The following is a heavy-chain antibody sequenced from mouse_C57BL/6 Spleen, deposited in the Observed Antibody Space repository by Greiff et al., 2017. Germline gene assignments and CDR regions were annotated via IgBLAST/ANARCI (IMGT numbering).Heavy chain of an antibody. Sequence: EVQLQESGAELVKPGASVKLSCTASGFNIKDYYMHWVKQRTEQGLEWIGRIDPEDGETKYAPNFQGKATITADTSSNTAYLQLSSLTSEDTAVYYCAREIRITTVAMGYWGQGTSVTVAT. D-gene: IGHD1-1*01. CDR3: AREIRITTVAMGY. V-gene: IGHV14-2*01. CDR1: GFNIKDYY. CDR2: IDPEDGET. J-gene: IGHJ4*01.